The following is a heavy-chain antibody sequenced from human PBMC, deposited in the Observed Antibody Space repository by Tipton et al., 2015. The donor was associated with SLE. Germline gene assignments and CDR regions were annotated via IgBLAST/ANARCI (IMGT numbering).Heavy chain of an antibody. CDR3: ARVYGDYDGGWFDP. D-gene: IGHD4-17*01. CDR1: GGPFSGYY. CDR2: INHSGST. Sequence: TLSLTCAVYGGPFSGYYWSWIRQPPGKGLEWIGEINHSGSTNYNPSLKSRVTISVDTSKNQFSLKLSSVTAADTAVYYCARVYGDYDGGWFDPWGQGTLVTVSS. J-gene: IGHJ5*02. V-gene: IGHV4-34*01.